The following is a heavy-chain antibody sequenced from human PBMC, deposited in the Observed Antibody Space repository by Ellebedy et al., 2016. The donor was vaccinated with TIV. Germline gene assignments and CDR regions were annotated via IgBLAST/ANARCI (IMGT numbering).Heavy chain of an antibody. V-gene: IGHV3-30*04. CDR2: ISYDGSNN. J-gene: IGHJ4*02. Sequence: PGGSLRLSCAASGFTFSSSAMHWVRQAPGKGLEWVALISYDGSNNYYADSVKGRFTISRDTSKNTLYLQMNSLRAEDTAVYYCTRGPSVTGGLYYFDYWGQGTLVTVSS. CDR1: GFTFSSSA. D-gene: IGHD2-21*02. CDR3: TRGPSVTGGLYYFDY.